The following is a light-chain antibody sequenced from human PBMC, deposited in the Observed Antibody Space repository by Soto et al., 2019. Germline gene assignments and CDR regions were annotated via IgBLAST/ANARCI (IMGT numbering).Light chain of an antibody. J-gene: IGKJ1*01. V-gene: IGKV3-20*01. CDR2: GAS. CDR1: QRVDSS. CDR3: QHYGTSPWT. Sequence: EIVMTQSPAILSLSPWERATLSCRASQRVDSSLAWYQLKPGQAPRLLIHGASTRAPGIPARFSGSGSGTDFTLTISRLEPEDFAVYDCQHYGTSPWTFGQGTKVDIK.